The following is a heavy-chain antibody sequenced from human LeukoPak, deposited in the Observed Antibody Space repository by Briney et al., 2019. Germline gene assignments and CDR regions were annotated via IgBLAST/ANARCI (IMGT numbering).Heavy chain of an antibody. CDR2: IYYSGST. J-gene: IGHJ4*02. CDR3: ARVVDTAMGSHDY. CDR1: GGSLTTSSNY. Sequence: SETLSLTCTVSGGSLTTSSNYWGWIRQPPGKGLEWIGSIYYSGSTYYNPSLKSRVTISVDTSKNQFSLKLSSVTAADKAVYYYARVVDTAMGSHDYWGQGTLVTVSS. D-gene: IGHD5-18*01. V-gene: IGHV4-39*01.